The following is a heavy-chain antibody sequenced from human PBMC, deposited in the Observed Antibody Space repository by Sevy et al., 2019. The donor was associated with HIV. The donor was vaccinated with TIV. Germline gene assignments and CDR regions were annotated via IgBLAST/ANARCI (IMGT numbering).Heavy chain of an antibody. CDR3: ARTLRGNFDSRASAFDI. D-gene: IGHD3-22*01. Sequence: SETLALTCAVSSYSIRSDDYWGWIRQPPGEGLQGIGKIYHSGYTYYNPSLKSRVSMSIDTSMNHFSLKLNSVTPADTAGYYCARTLRGNFDSRASAFDIWGQGTMVTVSS. J-gene: IGHJ3*02. V-gene: IGHV4-38-2*01. CDR1: SYSIRSDDY. CDR2: IYHSGYT.